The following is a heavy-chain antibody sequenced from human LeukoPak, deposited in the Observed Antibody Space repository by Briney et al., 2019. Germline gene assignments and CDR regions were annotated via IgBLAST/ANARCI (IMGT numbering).Heavy chain of an antibody. Sequence: PSETLSLTCTVSDGSIRSSSYRWGWIRQSPGMVLEWIGNIYHNGDTYYNPSLKSRVTMSVDTSKNQFSLKLSSVTAADTAVYYCARDLSDRMTTTELPYFDLWGRGTLVTVSS. CDR3: ARDLSDRMTTTELPYFDL. CDR1: DGSIRSSSYR. CDR2: IYHNGDT. D-gene: IGHD4-11*01. J-gene: IGHJ2*01. V-gene: IGHV4-39*07.